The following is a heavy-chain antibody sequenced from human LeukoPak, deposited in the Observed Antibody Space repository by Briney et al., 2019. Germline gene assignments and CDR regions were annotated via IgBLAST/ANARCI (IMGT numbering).Heavy chain of an antibody. Sequence: PGGSLRLSCAASGFTFSSYSMNWVRQAPGKGLEWVSSISSSSSYIYYADSVKGRFTISRDNAKNSLYLQMNSLRAEDTAVYYCARPILSLGYCSGGSCYYGMDVWSQGTTVTVSS. CDR1: GFTFSSYS. D-gene: IGHD2-15*01. CDR2: ISSSSSYI. V-gene: IGHV3-21*01. J-gene: IGHJ6*02. CDR3: ARPILSLGYCSGGSCYYGMDV.